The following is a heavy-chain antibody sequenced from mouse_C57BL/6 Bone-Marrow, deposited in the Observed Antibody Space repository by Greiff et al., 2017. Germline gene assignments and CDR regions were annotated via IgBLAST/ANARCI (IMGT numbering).Heavy chain of an antibody. D-gene: IGHD2-14*01. CDR2: IDPSDSET. CDR3: ARGRYSPYYYAMDY. V-gene: IGHV1-52*01. CDR1: GYTFTSYW. J-gene: IGHJ4*01. Sequence: QVQLKQPGAELVRPGSSVKLSCKASGYTFTSYWMHWVKQRPIQGLEWIGNIDPSDSETHYNQKFKDKATLTVDKSSSTAYMQLSSLTSEDSAVYYCARGRYSPYYYAMDYWGQGTSVTVSS.